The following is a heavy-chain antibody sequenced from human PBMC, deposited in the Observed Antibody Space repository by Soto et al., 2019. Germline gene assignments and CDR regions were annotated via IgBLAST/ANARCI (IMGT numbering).Heavy chain of an antibody. D-gene: IGHD5-12*01. CDR3: ARDQEMATFIF. CDR1: GFTFSSYS. V-gene: IGHV3-21*01. CDR2: ISSSSSYI. Sequence: SGGSLRLSCAASGFTFSSYSMNWVRQAPGKGLEWVSSISSSSSYIYYADSVKGRFTISRDNAKNSLYLQMNSLRAEDTAVYYCARDQEMATFIFWGQGTQVTLSS. J-gene: IGHJ4*02.